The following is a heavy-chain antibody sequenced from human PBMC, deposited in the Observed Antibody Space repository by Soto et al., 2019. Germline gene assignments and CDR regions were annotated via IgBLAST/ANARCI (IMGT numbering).Heavy chain of an antibody. CDR2: IYYSGNT. D-gene: IGHD1-1*01. J-gene: IGHJ5*02. Sequence: SETLSLTCTVSGDPINNYYWSWIRQPPGKGLEWIGYIYYSGNTKYNPSLKSRVTISVDTSKNQFSLRLTSVTAADTAVYYCAKQGGKYGIRSFDPWGQGTVVTVSS. V-gene: IGHV4-59*08. CDR1: GDPINNYY. CDR3: AKQGGKYGIRSFDP.